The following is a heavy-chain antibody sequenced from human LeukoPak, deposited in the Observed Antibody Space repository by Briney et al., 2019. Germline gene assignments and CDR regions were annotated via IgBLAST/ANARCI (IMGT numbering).Heavy chain of an antibody. V-gene: IGHV3-30*03. CDR1: GFTFSSYG. CDR2: ISNDGSDK. J-gene: IGHJ5*02. Sequence: GGSLRLSCAASGFTFSSYGIYWVRQAPGKGLEWMALISNDGSDKYYADSVKGRFTISRDNSKNTLYLQMNSLRAEDTAVYYCARAGSGRSPDWFDPWGQGTLVTVSS. CDR3: ARAGSGRSPDWFDP. D-gene: IGHD1-26*01.